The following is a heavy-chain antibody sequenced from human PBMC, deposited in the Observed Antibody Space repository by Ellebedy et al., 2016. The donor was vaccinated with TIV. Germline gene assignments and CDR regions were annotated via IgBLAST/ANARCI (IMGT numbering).Heavy chain of an antibody. J-gene: IGHJ4*02. D-gene: IGHD3-10*01. CDR2: INPSGGST. CDR1: GYTFTSYG. Sequence: ASVKVSCXASGYTFTSYGFTWVRQAPGQGLEWMGIINPSGGSTSYAQKFQGRVTMTRDTSTSTVYMELSSLRSEDTAVYYCARGQSGYFDYWGQGTLVTVSS. V-gene: IGHV1-46*01. CDR3: ARGQSGYFDY.